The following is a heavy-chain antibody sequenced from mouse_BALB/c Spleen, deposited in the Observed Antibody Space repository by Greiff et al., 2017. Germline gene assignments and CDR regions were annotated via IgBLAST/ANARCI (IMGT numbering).Heavy chain of an antibody. Sequence: QVQLQQSGAELVRPGTSVKMSCKAAGYTFTNYWIGWVKQRPGHGLEWIGDIYPGGGYTNYNEKFKSKATLTLDTSSSTAYMQLSSLTSEDSAVYYCSRSRDYDAMDYWGQGTSVTVSS. CDR2: IYPGGGYT. J-gene: IGHJ4*01. CDR3: SRSRDYDAMDY. CDR1: GYTFTNYW. V-gene: IGHV1-63*02.